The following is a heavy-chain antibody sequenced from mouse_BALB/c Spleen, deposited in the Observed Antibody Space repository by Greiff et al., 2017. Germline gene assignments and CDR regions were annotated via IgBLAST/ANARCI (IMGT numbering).Heavy chain of an antibody. Sequence: EVMLVESGGGLVQPGGSLKLSCAASGFTFSSYTMSWVRQTPEKRLEWVAYISNGGGSTYYPDTVKGRFTISRDNAENTLYLQMSSLKSEDTAMYYCERQRNYYGSSWYFDVWGAGTTVTVSS. CDR1: GFTFSSYT. CDR3: ERQRNYYGSSWYFDV. V-gene: IGHV5-12-2*01. D-gene: IGHD1-1*01. J-gene: IGHJ1*01. CDR2: ISNGGGST.